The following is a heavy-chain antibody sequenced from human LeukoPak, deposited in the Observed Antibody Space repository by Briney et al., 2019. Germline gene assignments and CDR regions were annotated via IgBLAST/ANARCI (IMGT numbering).Heavy chain of an antibody. CDR2: ISSYDGST. D-gene: IGHD3-16*01. CDR3: ARGGGLDV. Sequence: GGSLRLSCAASGFSFSNFAMSWVRQAPGKGLEWVSSISSYDGSTYSADSVKGRFTISRDNSKNTLYLQMSNLRAEDTAVYFCARGGGLDVWGQGATVTVSS. J-gene: IGHJ6*02. CDR1: GFSFSNFA. V-gene: IGHV3-23*01.